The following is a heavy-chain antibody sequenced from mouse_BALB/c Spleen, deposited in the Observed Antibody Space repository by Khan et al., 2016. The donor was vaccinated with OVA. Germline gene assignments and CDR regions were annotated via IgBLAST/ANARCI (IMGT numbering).Heavy chain of an antibody. CDR1: GYTFTSYW. D-gene: IGHD2-1*01. CDR3: ARGYFGNYEFAY. V-gene: IGHV1S132*01. Sequence: QVQLKESGAELVKPGASVKLSCKTSGYTFTSYWIQWVKQRPGQGLGWIGQIFPGTGTTYYNENFKGKATLTVDTSSNTAYMQFRSLTSEDSAVVVCARGYFGNYEFAYWGQGTLVTVSP. J-gene: IGHJ3*01. CDR2: IFPGTGTT.